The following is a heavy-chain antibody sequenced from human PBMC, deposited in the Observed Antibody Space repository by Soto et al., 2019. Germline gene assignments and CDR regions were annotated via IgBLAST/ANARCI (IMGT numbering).Heavy chain of an antibody. CDR1: GFTFSSYS. V-gene: IGHV3-48*02. Sequence: PGGSLRLSCAASGFTFSSYSMHWVRQAPGKGLEWVSYISSSGSTIYYADSVKGRFTISRDDAKNSLYLQMNSLRDEDTAVYYCARPSVPGGSYSYGPVYYYYYGMDVWGQGTTVTVSS. J-gene: IGHJ6*02. D-gene: IGHD1-26*01. CDR3: ARPSVPGGSYSYGPVYYYYYGMDV. CDR2: ISSSGSTI.